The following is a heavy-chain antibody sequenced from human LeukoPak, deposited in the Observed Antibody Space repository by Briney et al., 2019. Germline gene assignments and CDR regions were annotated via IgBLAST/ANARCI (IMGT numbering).Heavy chain of an antibody. J-gene: IGHJ4*02. CDR3: ARGRITMVRGVSRRNDY. V-gene: IGHV4-34*01. CDR2: INHSGST. CDR1: GGSFSGYY. Sequence: PSETLSLTCAVYGGSFSGYYWSWIRQPPGKGLEWIGEINHSGSTNYNPSLKSRVTISVDTSKNQFSLKLSSVTAADTAVYYCARGRITMVRGVSRRNDYWGQGTLVTVSS. D-gene: IGHD3-10*01.